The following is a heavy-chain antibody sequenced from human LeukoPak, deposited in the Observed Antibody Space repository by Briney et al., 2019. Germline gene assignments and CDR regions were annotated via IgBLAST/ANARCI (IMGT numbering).Heavy chain of an antibody. D-gene: IGHD2/OR15-2a*01. J-gene: IGHJ4*02. CDR1: GYSISSGYF. CDR3: ARTPHSSNSYFDY. V-gene: IGHV4-38-2*02. Sequence: SETLSLTCIVSGYSISSGYFWAWIRQPPGKGLEWIGAFYHSGNTYYNPSLKNRVTVSVDSSKNQFSLKLSSVTAADTAVYYCARTPHSSNSYFDYWGQGILVTVSS. CDR2: FYHSGNT.